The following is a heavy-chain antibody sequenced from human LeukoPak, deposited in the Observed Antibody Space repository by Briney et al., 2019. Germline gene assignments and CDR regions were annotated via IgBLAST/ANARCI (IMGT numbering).Heavy chain of an antibody. V-gene: IGHV4-61*01. CDR1: GGSISSGSYY. CDR2: LYYSGST. CDR3: ARSYSSGWYEVDYFDD. Sequence: SQTLSLTCTVSGGSISSGSYYWSWIRQPPGKGLEWIGYLYYSGSTNYNPSLKSRVTISVDTSKNQFSLKLSSVTAADTAVYYCARSYSSGWYEVDYFDDWGQGTVVTVSS. J-gene: IGHJ4*02. D-gene: IGHD6-19*01.